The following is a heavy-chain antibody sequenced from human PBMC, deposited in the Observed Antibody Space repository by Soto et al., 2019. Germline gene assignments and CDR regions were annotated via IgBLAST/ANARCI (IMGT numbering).Heavy chain of an antibody. CDR3: SRYYGGNDAFDI. V-gene: IGHV4-39*01. D-gene: IGHD4-17*01. CDR2: IYYSGST. Sequence: QLQLQEAGPGLVKPSETLSLTCTVSAASISSSDYFWVWIRQPPGKGLEWIGSIYYSGSTYYNLSLKSRVTISVDTAKNQFSLKLSSVTAADTAVYYCSRYYGGNDAFDIWGQGTMVTVSS. J-gene: IGHJ3*02. CDR1: AASISSSDYF.